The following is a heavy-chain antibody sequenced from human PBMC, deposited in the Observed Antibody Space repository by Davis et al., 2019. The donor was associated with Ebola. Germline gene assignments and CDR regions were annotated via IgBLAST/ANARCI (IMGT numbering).Heavy chain of an antibody. J-gene: IGHJ3*02. CDR3: AKDRSSGMYVVAFDM. D-gene: IGHD1-26*01. Sequence: GASLIISCAASGFSFSSYGMSWVRQAPGKGLEWVSAISGSGISTYYADSVKGRFTISRDNSKNTLFLQMNSLRVEDTATYYCAKDRSSGMYVVAFDMWGQGTMVTVSS. V-gene: IGHV3-23*01. CDR2: ISGSGIST. CDR1: GFSFSSYG.